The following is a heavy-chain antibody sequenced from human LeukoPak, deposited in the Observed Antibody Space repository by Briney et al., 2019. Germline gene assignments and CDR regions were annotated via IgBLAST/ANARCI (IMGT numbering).Heavy chain of an antibody. D-gene: IGHD3-10*01. CDR3: ARAYYYDSGSYYGHFDY. V-gene: IGHV3-23*01. Sequence: GGSLRLSCAASKFTFGNYAMSWVRQAPGKGLEWVSTISGSGDATYYADSVKGRFTISRDNSKSTLYLQMNSLRAEDTALYYCARAYYYDSGSYYGHFDYWGRGTLVTVSS. CDR2: ISGSGDAT. CDR1: KFTFGNYA. J-gene: IGHJ4*02.